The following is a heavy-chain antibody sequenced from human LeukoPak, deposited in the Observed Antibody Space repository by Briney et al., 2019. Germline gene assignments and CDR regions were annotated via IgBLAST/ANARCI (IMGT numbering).Heavy chain of an antibody. CDR3: ARGEGGIAASPEDY. V-gene: IGHV3-53*01. CDR1: GFIVSSNY. Sequence: PGGSLRLSCAPSGFIVSSNYMSWVRQAPGKGPEWVSVIYSDGSTYYADSVKGRFTISRDHSKNTLYLQMNSLRAEDTAVYYCARGEGGIAASPEDYWGRGTLVTVSS. CDR2: IYSDGST. D-gene: IGHD6-13*01. J-gene: IGHJ4*02.